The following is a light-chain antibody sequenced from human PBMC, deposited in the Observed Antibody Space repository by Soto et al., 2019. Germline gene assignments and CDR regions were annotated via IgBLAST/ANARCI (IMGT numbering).Light chain of an antibody. Sequence: QSALTQPPSASGSLGQSVTISCTGTSSDVGGYKYVSWYQQHPGKAPKLMIYEVSKRPSGVPDRFSGSKSGNTASLTVSGLQAEDEADYYCSSYAGSNNLVFGGGTKLTVL. CDR3: SSYAGSNNLV. V-gene: IGLV2-8*01. CDR1: SSDVGGYKY. CDR2: EVS. J-gene: IGLJ2*01.